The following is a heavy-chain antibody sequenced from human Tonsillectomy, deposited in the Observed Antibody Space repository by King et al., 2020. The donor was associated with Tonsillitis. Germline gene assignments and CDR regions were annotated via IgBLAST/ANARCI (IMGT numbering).Heavy chain of an antibody. CDR1: GFTFSTYP. Sequence: VQLVEFGGGLVQPGGSLRLSCSASGFTFSTYPMYWVRQAPGKGLECVSHIRSNGSSTYYADSVKGRFSISRDNSKNTLYLQMSSLRAEDTAVYYCVRPSYCDSSGYAFDIWGQGTMVIVSS. D-gene: IGHD3-22*01. CDR2: IRSNGSST. V-gene: IGHV3-64D*06. J-gene: IGHJ3*02. CDR3: VRPSYCDSSGYAFDI.